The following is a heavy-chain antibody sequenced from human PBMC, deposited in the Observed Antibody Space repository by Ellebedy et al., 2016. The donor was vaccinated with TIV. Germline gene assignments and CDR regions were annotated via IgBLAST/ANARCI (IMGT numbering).Heavy chain of an antibody. J-gene: IGHJ5*01. CDR1: GFSFRSYW. Sequence: GESLKISCAASGFSFRSYWMGWVRQAPGKGLEWVANRNQDGSEELYVDSVKGRFTISRDNAHNSLFLQMNSLRAEDTAVYFCARSGSYGDYAVQVNSWFDSWGQGTLVTVS. CDR3: ARSGSYGDYAVQVNSWFDS. D-gene: IGHD4-17*01. V-gene: IGHV3-7*01. CDR2: RNQDGSEE.